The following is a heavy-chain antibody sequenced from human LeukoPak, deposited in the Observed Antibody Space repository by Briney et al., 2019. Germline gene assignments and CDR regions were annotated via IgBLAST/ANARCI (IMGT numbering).Heavy chain of an antibody. J-gene: IGHJ4*02. CDR3: ASPTSAYYGSGYYFDY. D-gene: IGHD3-10*01. Sequence: SCXXSGGTFSSYAISWVRQAPGQGLEWMGGIIPIFGTANYAQKFQGRVTITADESTSTAYMELSSLRSEDTAVYYCASPTSAYYGSGYYFDYWGQGTLVTVSS. CDR1: GGTFSSYA. CDR2: IIPIFGTA. V-gene: IGHV1-69*01.